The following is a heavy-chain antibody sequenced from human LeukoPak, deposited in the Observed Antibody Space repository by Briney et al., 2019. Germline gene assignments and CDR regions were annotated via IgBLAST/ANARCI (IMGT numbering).Heavy chain of an antibody. CDR1: GFTVSSNH. J-gene: IGHJ4*02. CDR2: IYSVGTT. CDR3: AKARDYHLWGFDY. Sequence: PGGSLRLSCAASGFTVSSNHMTWVRQAPGKGLEWVSVIYSVGTTHYADSVKGRFTISKDNSKNTLYLQINSLRAEDTAIYYCAKARDYHLWGFDYWGQGTLDTVPS. V-gene: IGHV3-66*01. D-gene: IGHD3-3*02.